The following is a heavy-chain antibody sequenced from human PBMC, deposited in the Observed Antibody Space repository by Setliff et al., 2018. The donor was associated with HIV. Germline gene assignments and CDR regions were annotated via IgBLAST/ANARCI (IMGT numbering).Heavy chain of an antibody. D-gene: IGHD3-10*02. J-gene: IGHJ3*02. CDR3: AKVLLFGVDVFDI. Sequence: PGGSLRLSCAASGFTFSNAWMSWARQAPGKGLEWVSTVGAVGSPKFYAESVKGRFTISKDNSKNTLYLQMTSLRDEDTAVYYCAKVLLFGVDVFDIWGQGTMVTVSS. CDR1: GFTFSNAW. V-gene: IGHV3-23*01. CDR2: VGAVGSPK.